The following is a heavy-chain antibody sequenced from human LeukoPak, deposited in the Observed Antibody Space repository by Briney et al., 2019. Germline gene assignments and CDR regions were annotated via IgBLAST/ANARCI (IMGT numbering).Heavy chain of an antibody. Sequence: SETLSLTCTVSGASISSYYWTWIRQPAGKGLEWIGRINTSGSTNYNPSLKSRVTMSVDTSKNQFSLKLSSVTAADTAVYYCASQWLINGKIDHWGQGTLVTVSS. CDR2: INTSGST. CDR3: ASQWLINGKIDH. D-gene: IGHD5-12*01. V-gene: IGHV4-4*07. J-gene: IGHJ4*02. CDR1: GASISSYY.